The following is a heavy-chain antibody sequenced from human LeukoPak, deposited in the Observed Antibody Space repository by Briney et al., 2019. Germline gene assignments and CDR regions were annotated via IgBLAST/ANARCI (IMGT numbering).Heavy chain of an antibody. D-gene: IGHD3-22*01. CDR2: IWSDGSNK. CDR1: GFIFSNYG. Sequence: GTSLRLSCAASGFIFSNYGIHWVRQAPGKGLEWVAVIWSDGSNKYYADSVKGRFTISRDNAKNSLYLQMNSLRAEDTAVYYCARDLPHYYDSSGSPFDYWGQGTLVTVSS. J-gene: IGHJ4*02. V-gene: IGHV3-33*01. CDR3: ARDLPHYYDSSGSPFDY.